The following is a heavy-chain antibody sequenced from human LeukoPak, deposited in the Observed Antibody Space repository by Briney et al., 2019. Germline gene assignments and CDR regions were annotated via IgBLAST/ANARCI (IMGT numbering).Heavy chain of an antibody. CDR1: GYTLTELS. Sequence: ASVKVSCKVSGYTLTELSMHWVRQAPGKGLEWMGGFDPEDGETIYAQKFQGRDTMTEDTSTDTAYMELSSLRSEDTAVYYYATDLPAIVATTPFDYWGQGTLVTVSS. V-gene: IGHV1-24*01. J-gene: IGHJ4*02. CDR3: ATDLPAIVATTPFDY. D-gene: IGHD5-12*01. CDR2: FDPEDGET.